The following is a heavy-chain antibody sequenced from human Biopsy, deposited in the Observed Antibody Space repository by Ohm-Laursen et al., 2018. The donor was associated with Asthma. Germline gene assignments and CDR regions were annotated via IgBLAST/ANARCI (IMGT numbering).Heavy chain of an antibody. Sequence: SLRLSCSASRFTYEMHWVRQAPGKGLEWVASVNYGTTDMYYADSVKGRFTVSRDNARNTLFLQMHSLRPEDTAVYYCAGDQRFLSPNPPFYPMDVWGRGTTVIVSS. CDR3: AGDQRFLSPNPPFYPMDV. CDR2: VNYGTTDM. V-gene: IGHV3-21*01. D-gene: IGHD3-3*01. J-gene: IGHJ6*02. CDR1: RFTYE.